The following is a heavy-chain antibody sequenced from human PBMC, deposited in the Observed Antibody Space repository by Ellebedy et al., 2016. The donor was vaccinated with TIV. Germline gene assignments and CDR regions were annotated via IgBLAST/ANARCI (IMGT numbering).Heavy chain of an antibody. Sequence: GESLKISCKGSGYTFATFWIAWVRQMPGKGLEWLGMIYPRDTDIRYSPSFEGQVTISADKSTATSYLQWSSRRASDTAMYYGARVEYYVSSKEAFDIWGPGTMVTVSS. V-gene: IGHV5-51*01. D-gene: IGHD3-16*01. J-gene: IGHJ3*02. CDR1: GYTFATFW. CDR3: ARVEYYVSSKEAFDI. CDR2: IYPRDTDI.